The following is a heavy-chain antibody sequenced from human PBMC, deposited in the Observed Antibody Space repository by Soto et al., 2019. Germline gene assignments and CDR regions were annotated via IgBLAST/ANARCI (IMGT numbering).Heavy chain of an antibody. CDR2: ISGSGGST. J-gene: IGHJ4*02. CDR3: AKSPGMYYYDSSGYYHYDY. D-gene: IGHD3-22*01. Sequence: PGGSLRLSCVVSGFTISSYWMHWVRKAPRKGLVWVSRISGSGGSTYYADSVKGRFTISRDNSKNTLYLQMNSLRAEDTAVYYSAKSPGMYYYDSSGYYHYDYWGQGTLVTVSS. V-gene: IGHV3-23*01. CDR1: GFTISSYW.